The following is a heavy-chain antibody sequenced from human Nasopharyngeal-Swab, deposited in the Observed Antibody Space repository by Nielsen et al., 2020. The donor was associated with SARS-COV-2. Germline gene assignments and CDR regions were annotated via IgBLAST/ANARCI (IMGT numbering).Heavy chain of an antibody. CDR2: ISRGTDT. J-gene: IGHJ6*02. V-gene: IGHV4-34*01. Sequence: ESLKISCSFSGGSFRDYFWTWVRQPPGRGLEWIGEISRGTDTEYNPSLRSRAIISADPSRNQFSLRLASVTAADTATYFCARGEPQYDFYGMEVWGQGTTVTVSS. CDR1: GGSFRDYF. CDR3: ARGEPQYDFYGMEV.